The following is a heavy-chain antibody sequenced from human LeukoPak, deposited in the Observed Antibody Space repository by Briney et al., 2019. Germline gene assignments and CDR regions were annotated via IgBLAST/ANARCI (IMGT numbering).Heavy chain of an antibody. CDR2: ISAYNGNT. CDR3: ARKGSGSYWEFGWFDP. Sequence: ASVKVSCKASGYTFTGYYMHWVRQAPGQGLEWMGWISAYNGNTNYAQKLQGRVTMTTDTSTSTAYMELRSLRSDDTAVYYCARKGSGSYWEFGWFDPWGQGTLVTVSS. V-gene: IGHV1-18*04. J-gene: IGHJ5*02. CDR1: GYTFTGYY. D-gene: IGHD3-10*01.